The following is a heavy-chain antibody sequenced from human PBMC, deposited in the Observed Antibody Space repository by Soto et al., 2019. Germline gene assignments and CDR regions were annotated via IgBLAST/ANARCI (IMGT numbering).Heavy chain of an antibody. CDR2: IKSKTDGGTT. CDR1: GSTFSNAW. J-gene: IGHJ3*02. V-gene: IGHV3-15*01. D-gene: IGHD3-22*01. CDR3: TTLYYYDSSGYLAGYAFDI. Sequence: TGGSLRLSCAASGSTFSNAWMSWFRQAPGKWLEWVGRIKSKTDGGTTDYAAPVKGRFTISRDDSKNTLYLQMNSLKTEDTAVYYCTTLYYYDSSGYLAGYAFDIWGQVXMVTV.